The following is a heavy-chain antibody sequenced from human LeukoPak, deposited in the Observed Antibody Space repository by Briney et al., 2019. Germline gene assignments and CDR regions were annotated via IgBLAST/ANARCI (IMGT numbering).Heavy chain of an antibody. Sequence: SETLPLTCTVSGGSISSSSYYWGWIRQPPGKGLEWIGSIYYSGSTYYNPSLKSRVTISVDTSKNQFSLKLSSVTAADTAVYYCAVVVIDYFDYWGQGTLVTVSS. CDR2: IYYSGST. D-gene: IGHD3-22*01. J-gene: IGHJ4*02. CDR1: GGSISSSSYY. V-gene: IGHV4-39*01. CDR3: AVVVIDYFDY.